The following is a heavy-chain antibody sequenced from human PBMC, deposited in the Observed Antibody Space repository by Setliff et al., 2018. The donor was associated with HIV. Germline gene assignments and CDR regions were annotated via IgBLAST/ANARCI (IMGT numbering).Heavy chain of an antibody. D-gene: IGHD2-21*02. CDR1: GGSFNDYY. V-gene: IGHV4-34*01. CDR3: ARGQGCGGGCHYAFEM. CDR2: VNLSGGS. Sequence: SETLSLTCAVYGGSFNDYYWTWIRRSPGKRLEWIGEVNLSGGSKSNPSLQSRVTISVDMSKNQFSLNLNSVTAADTAVYYCARGQGCGGGCHYAFEMWGQGTMVTVSS. J-gene: IGHJ3*02.